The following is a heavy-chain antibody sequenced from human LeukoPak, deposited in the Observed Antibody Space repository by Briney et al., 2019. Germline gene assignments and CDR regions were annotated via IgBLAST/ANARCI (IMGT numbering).Heavy chain of an antibody. Sequence: SQTLSLTCAISGDSVSSNSAAWTWIRQSPSRGLEWLGRAYYRSKWYNAYAISVKSRITINPDTSKTQFSLQLHSVTPEDTAVYYCARATYDYGDYFFDSWGLGTLVTVSS. D-gene: IGHD4-17*01. J-gene: IGHJ4*02. CDR1: GDSVSSNSAA. V-gene: IGHV6-1*01. CDR2: AYYRSKWYN. CDR3: ARATYDYGDYFFDS.